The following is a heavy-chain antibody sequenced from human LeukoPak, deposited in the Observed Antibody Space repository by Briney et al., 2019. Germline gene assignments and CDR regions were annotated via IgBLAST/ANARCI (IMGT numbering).Heavy chain of an antibody. CDR2: IYYSGST. Sequence: SETLSLTCTVSGASISTYYWSWVRQPPGKGLEWIGYIYYSGSTKYNPSLKRRVTISVDTSKNQFSMKLSSVTAADTAVYYCARRGSEPSSYYYYMDGWGKGTTVTVSS. CDR1: GASISTYY. CDR3: ARRGSEPSSYYYYMDG. D-gene: IGHD6-19*01. V-gene: IGHV4-59*08. J-gene: IGHJ6*03.